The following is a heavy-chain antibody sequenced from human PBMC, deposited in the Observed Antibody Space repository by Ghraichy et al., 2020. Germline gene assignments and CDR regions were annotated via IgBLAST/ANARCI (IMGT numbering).Heavy chain of an antibody. V-gene: IGHV4-39*07. CDR1: GGSISSTSYY. CDR2: VYYTGST. D-gene: IGHD3-3*01. CDR3: ARDLSRYDFWSGYYRADYYYYGMDV. J-gene: IGHJ6*02. Sequence: SETLSLTCTVSGGSISSTSYYWSWIRQPPGKGLEWIGSVYYTGSTHYNPSLKSRVTISVDTSKKQSSLKLSSVTAADTAVYYCARDLSRYDFWSGYYRADYYYYGMDVWGQGTTVTVSS.